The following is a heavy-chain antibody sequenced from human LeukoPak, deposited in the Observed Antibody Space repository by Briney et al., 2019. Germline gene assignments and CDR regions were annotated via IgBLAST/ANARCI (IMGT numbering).Heavy chain of an antibody. J-gene: IGHJ6*02. CDR1: GGTFSSYA. Sequence: ASVKVSCKASGGTFSSYAISWVRQAPGQGLEWMGGIIPIVGTANYAQKFQGRVTSTADESTSTAYMELSSLRSEDTAVYYCARLSIRRSYYYYGMDVWGQGTTVTVSS. D-gene: IGHD3-10*01. CDR2: IIPIVGTA. CDR3: ARLSIRRSYYYYGMDV. V-gene: IGHV1-69*01.